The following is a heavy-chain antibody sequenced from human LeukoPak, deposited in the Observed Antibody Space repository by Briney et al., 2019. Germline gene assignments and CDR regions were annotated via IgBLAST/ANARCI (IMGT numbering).Heavy chain of an antibody. J-gene: IGHJ6*03. D-gene: IGHD3-9*01. Sequence: ASVKVSCKASGYTFTSYDINWARQATGQGLEWMGWMNPNSGNTGYAQKFQGRVTMTRNTSISTAYMELSSLRSEDTAVYYCARGADYDILTGYFYYYYMDVWGKGTTVTVSS. CDR1: GYTFTSYD. V-gene: IGHV1-8*01. CDR3: ARGADYDILTGYFYYYYMDV. CDR2: MNPNSGNT.